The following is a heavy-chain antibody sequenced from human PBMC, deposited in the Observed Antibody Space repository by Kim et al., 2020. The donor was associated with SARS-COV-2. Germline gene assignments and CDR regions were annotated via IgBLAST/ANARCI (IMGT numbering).Heavy chain of an antibody. Sequence: SETLSLTCTVSGGSISSGDYYWSWIRQPPGKGLEWIGYIYYSGSTYYNPSLKSRVTISVDTSKNQFSLKLSSVTAADTAVYYCARGLGCSGGSCYGYYYYYMDVWGKGTTVTVSS. J-gene: IGHJ6*03. D-gene: IGHD2-15*01. CDR2: IYYSGST. CDR1: GGSISSGDYY. CDR3: ARGLGCSGGSCYGYYYYYMDV. V-gene: IGHV4-30-4*01.